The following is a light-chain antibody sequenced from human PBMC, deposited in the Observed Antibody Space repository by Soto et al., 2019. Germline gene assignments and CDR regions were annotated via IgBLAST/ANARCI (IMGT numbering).Light chain of an antibody. CDR3: QSYDSNLVGLV. Sequence: QSVLTQPPSVSGAPGQRVTISCTGTNSNIGADYGVQWYQQFPVTAPKLLIYGNNNRPSGVSDRFSGSQSATSASLAITGLQPGYEADYYCQSYDSNLVGLVFGAGTKLTVL. CDR2: GNN. J-gene: IGLJ3*02. CDR1: NSNIGADYG. V-gene: IGLV1-40*01.